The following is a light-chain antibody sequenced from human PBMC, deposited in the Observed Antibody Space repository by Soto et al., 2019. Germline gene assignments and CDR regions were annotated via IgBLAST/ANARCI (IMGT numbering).Light chain of an antibody. CDR2: AAS. CDR1: QGISSR. V-gene: IGKV1-12*01. J-gene: IGKJ4*01. CDR3: QQSNSFPLT. Sequence: DIQMTQSPSSVSASVGDRVTITCRASQGISSRLAWYQQKPGKAPNLLIYAASSLQSGVPSRFSGSGSETAFTLTIGSLQPEDFATDYCQQSNSFPLTFGGGTKVEIK.